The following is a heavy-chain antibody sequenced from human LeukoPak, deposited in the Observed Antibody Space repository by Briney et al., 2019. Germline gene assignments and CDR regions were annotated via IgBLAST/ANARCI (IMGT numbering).Heavy chain of an antibody. V-gene: IGHV3-33*08. CDR2: IWYNGSNK. J-gene: IGHJ3*02. CDR3: ARDFRYSFNI. Sequence: GGSLRLSCAASGFTFSSYAMHWVRQAPGKGLEWVALIWYNGSNKYYVDPVKGRFTISRDNPKNTLYLQMNSLRAEDTAVYYCARDFRYSFNIWGRGTMVTVSS. D-gene: IGHD5-12*01. CDR1: GFTFSSYA.